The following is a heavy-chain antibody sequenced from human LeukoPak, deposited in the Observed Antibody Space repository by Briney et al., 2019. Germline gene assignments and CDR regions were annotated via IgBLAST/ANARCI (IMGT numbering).Heavy chain of an antibody. CDR1: GFTFGDYA. D-gene: IGHD3-22*01. CDR3: TRGGDSSGYSSGY. CDR2: IRSKAYGGTT. J-gene: IGHJ4*02. V-gene: IGHV3-49*04. Sequence: GGSLRLSCTASGFTFGDYAISWVRQAPGKGLEWVGFIRSKAYGGTTEYAASVKGRFTISRDDSKSIAYLQMNSLKTEDTAVYYCTRGGDSSGYSSGYWGQGTLVTVSS.